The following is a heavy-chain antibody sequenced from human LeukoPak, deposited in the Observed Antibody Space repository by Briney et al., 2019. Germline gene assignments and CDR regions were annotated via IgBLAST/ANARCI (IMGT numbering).Heavy chain of an antibody. Sequence: SQTLSLTCTVSGGSIGSGGYYWSWIRQHPGKGLEWIGYIYYSGSTYYNPSLKSRVTISVDTSKNQFSLKLSSVTAADTAVYYCARESDCSSTSCYADYWGQGTLVTVSS. J-gene: IGHJ4*02. D-gene: IGHD2-2*01. CDR1: GGSIGSGGYY. CDR2: IYYSGST. CDR3: ARESDCSSTSCYADY. V-gene: IGHV4-31*03.